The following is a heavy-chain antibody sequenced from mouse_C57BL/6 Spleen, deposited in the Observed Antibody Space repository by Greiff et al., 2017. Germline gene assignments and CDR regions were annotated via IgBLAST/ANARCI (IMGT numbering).Heavy chain of an antibody. CDR2: IYPGDGDT. Sequence: VQLQESGPELVKPGASVKISCKASGYAFSSSWMNWVKQRPGKGLEWIGRIYPGDGDTNYNGKFKGKATLTADKSSSTAYMQLSSLTSEDSAVYFCGGGYYYAMDYWGQGTSVTVSS. J-gene: IGHJ4*01. CDR1: GYAFSSSW. V-gene: IGHV1-82*01. CDR3: GGGYYYAMDY.